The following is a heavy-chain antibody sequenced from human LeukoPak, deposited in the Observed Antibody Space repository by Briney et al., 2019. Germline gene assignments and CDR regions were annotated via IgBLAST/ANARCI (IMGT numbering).Heavy chain of an antibody. V-gene: IGHV3-9*01. Sequence: GGSLRLSCAASGFTFDDHAMHWVRQAPGKGLEWVSGISWNSDNIAYADSVKGRFTISRDNSKSTLYLQMNSLRAEDTAVYYCAKAPVATTGKNYFDYWGQGTLVTVSS. CDR2: ISWNSDNI. D-gene: IGHD1-1*01. J-gene: IGHJ4*02. CDR1: GFTFDDHA. CDR3: AKAPVATTGKNYFDY.